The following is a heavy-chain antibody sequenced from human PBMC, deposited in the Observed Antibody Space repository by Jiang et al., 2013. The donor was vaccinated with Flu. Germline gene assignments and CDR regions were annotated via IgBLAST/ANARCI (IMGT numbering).Heavy chain of an antibody. CDR1: GFTFSSHA. D-gene: IGHD2-21*02. CDR3: AKGGGLVVVTADYYGMDV. V-gene: IGHV3-23*01. J-gene: IGHJ6*02. Sequence: VQLLESGGNLVQPGESLRLSCATSGFTFSSHAIHWVRQAPGKGLEWVSAISGSGGDTYYADSVKGRFTISRDNSKNTLYPQMNSLRAEDTAVYYCAKGGGLVVVTADYYGMDVWGQGTTVTVSS. CDR2: ISGSGGDT.